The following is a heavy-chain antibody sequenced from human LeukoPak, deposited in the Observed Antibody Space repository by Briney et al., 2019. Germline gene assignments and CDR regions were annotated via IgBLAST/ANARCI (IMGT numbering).Heavy chain of an antibody. CDR1: GASVSGSAYY. J-gene: IGHJ2*01. D-gene: IGHD6-13*01. CDR3: ARGYSSSWSHWYFDL. Sequence: SETLSLTCTVSGASVSGSAYYWGWIRQPPGKGLEWIGEINHSGGTNYNPSLKSRVTISVDTSKNQFSLKLSSVTAADTAVYYCARGYSSSWSHWYFDLWGRGTLVTVSS. V-gene: IGHV4-39*07. CDR2: INHSGGT.